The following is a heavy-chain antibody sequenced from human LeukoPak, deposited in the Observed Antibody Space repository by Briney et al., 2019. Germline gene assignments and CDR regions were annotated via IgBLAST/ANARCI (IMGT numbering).Heavy chain of an antibody. V-gene: IGHV3-7*05. Sequence: GGSLRLSCAASRFTFSSYWMSWVRQAPGKGLEWVANIKQDGSEKYYVDSVKGRFTISRDNAKNSLYLQMNSLRAEDTALYYCARDYDYGDYPGYWGQGTLVTVPS. CDR2: IKQDGSEK. CDR1: RFTFSSYW. J-gene: IGHJ4*02. CDR3: ARDYDYGDYPGY. D-gene: IGHD4-17*01.